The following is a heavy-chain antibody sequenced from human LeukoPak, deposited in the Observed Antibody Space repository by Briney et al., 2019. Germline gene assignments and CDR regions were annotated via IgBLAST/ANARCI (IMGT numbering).Heavy chain of an antibody. D-gene: IGHD3-10*01. CDR3: AREIFGSGSYPDY. Sequence: GGSLRLSCAASGFTFSNYAMSWVRQAPGKGLEWVSTISASGGSTYSADSVKGRFTISRDNSKNTVYLQMNSLGGEDTAVYYCAREIFGSGSYPDYWGQGTLVTVSS. J-gene: IGHJ4*02. CDR2: ISASGGST. V-gene: IGHV3-23*01. CDR1: GFTFSNYA.